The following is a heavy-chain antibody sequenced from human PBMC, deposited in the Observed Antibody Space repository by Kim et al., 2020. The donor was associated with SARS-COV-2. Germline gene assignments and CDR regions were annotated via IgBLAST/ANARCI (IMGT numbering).Heavy chain of an antibody. D-gene: IGHD3-22*01. CDR1: GYTFTNYF. J-gene: IGHJ6*02. V-gene: IGHV1-46*01. Sequence: ASVKVSCKASGYTFTNYFIHWVRQAPGQGLQWMGIINPSGGDTTYAQKFQGRVTMTRDTSTSTVYMELSSLRSEDTAGYYCSRAPPYDSRGYYLKYNYYYGMDVWGQGTTVTVS. CDR2: INPSGGDT. CDR3: SRAPPYDSRGYYLKYNYYYGMDV.